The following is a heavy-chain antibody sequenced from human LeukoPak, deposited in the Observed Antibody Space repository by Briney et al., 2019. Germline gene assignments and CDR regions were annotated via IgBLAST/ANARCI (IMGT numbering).Heavy chain of an antibody. D-gene: IGHD3-22*01. Sequence: HPGGSLRLSCAASGFTFSSYAMSWVRQAPGKGLEWVSAIGGSGGSTYYADSVKGRFTISRDNSKNTLYLQMNSLRAEDTAVYYCAKVLYYYDSSGYYYERPFDYWGQGTLVTVSS. CDR3: AKVLYYYDSSGYYYERPFDY. V-gene: IGHV3-23*01. CDR1: GFTFSSYA. CDR2: IGGSGGST. J-gene: IGHJ4*02.